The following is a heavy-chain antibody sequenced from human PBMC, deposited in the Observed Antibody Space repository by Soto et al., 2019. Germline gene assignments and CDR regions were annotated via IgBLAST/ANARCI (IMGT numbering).Heavy chain of an antibody. Sequence: GGSLRLSCAASGFTFSSYAMSWVRQAPGKGLEWVSAISGSGGSTYYADSVKGRFTISRDNSKNTLYLQMNSLRAEDTAVYYCANHHTLVATIISFDYWGQGTLVTVSS. CDR2: ISGSGGST. D-gene: IGHD5-12*01. CDR3: ANHHTLVATIISFDY. J-gene: IGHJ4*02. CDR1: GFTFSSYA. V-gene: IGHV3-23*01.